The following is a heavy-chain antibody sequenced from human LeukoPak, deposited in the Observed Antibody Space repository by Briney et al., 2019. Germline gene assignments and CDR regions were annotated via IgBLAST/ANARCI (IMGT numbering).Heavy chain of an antibody. J-gene: IGHJ4*02. CDR2: IKQDGSEK. D-gene: IGHD3-22*01. CDR1: GFTFSSYW. CDR3: AKDTLNYYDSSGYQFDY. Sequence: GGSLRLSRAASGFTFSSYWMSWVRQAPGKGLEWVANIKQDGSEKYYVDSVKGRFTISRDNAKNSLYLQMNSLRAEDTALYYCAKDTLNYYDSSGYQFDYWGQGTLVTVSS. V-gene: IGHV3-7*03.